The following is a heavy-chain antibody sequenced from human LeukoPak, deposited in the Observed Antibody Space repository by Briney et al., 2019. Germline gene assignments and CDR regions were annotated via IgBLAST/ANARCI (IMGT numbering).Heavy chain of an antibody. V-gene: IGHV7-4-1*02. J-gene: IGHJ6*02. D-gene: IGHD1-1*01. CDR3: ARDGSTNWYYYYGLDV. CDR1: GYTFIDYG. CDR2: INTYTGDP. Sequence: ASVKVSCKTSGYTFIDYGIHWVRQAPGQGLEWMGWINTYTGDPTYAQAFTGRFVFSLDTSVSTAYLQISSLKADDTAVFYCARDGSTNWYYYYGLDVWGQGTAVTVSS.